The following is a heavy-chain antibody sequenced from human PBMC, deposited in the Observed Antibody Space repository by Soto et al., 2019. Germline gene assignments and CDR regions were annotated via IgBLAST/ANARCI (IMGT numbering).Heavy chain of an antibody. V-gene: IGHV1-46*01. CDR1: GYTFTSYY. D-gene: IGHD3-10*01. CDR3: ARSRGWFDT. J-gene: IGHJ5*02. Sequence: QVQLVQSGAEVKKPGASVKVSCKASGYTFTSYYMHWVRQAPGQGLEWMGVVSPNGGTTDYAQKFQGRVTMTWDTATSTVYMELISLSSDDTAVYYCARSRGWFDTWGQGTLVTVSS. CDR2: VSPNGGTT.